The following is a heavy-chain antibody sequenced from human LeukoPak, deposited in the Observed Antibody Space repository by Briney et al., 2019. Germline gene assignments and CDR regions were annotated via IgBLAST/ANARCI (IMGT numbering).Heavy chain of an antibody. V-gene: IGHV3-21*01. Sequence: GGSLRLSCAASGFTFSSYSMNWVRQAPGKGLEWVSSISSSSSYIYYADSVKGRFTISRDNAKNSLYLQMNSLRAEDTAVYYCARDIRGDYITYYYYGMDVWSQGTTVTVSS. CDR2: ISSSSSYI. J-gene: IGHJ6*02. CDR3: ARDIRGDYITYYYYGMDV. D-gene: IGHD4-17*01. CDR1: GFTFSSYS.